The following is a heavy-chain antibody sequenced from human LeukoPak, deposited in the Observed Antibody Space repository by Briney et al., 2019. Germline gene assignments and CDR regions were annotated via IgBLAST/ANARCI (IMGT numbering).Heavy chain of an antibody. Sequence: PGVSLRLSCAASGFTFDDYAMHWVRQAPGKGLEWVSLISGDGGSTYYADSVRGRFTISRDNSKNSLYLQMDSLRTEDTAFYYCAKEIVTLGTNAFDIWGQGTMVTVSS. CDR1: GFTFDDYA. D-gene: IGHD3-16*02. V-gene: IGHV3-43*02. J-gene: IGHJ3*02. CDR2: ISGDGGST. CDR3: AKEIVTLGTNAFDI.